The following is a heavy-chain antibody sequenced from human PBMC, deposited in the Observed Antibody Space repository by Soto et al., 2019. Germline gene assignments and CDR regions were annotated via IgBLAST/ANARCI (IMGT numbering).Heavy chain of an antibody. CDR1: GFTFSSYA. V-gene: IGHV3-30-3*01. CDR3: ARDEGTWFDP. J-gene: IGHJ5*02. CDR2: ISYDGSNK. D-gene: IGHD3-10*01. Sequence: QVQLVESGGGVVQPGRSLRLSCAASGFTFSSYAMHWVRQAPGKGLEWVAVISYDGSNKYDADSVKGRFTSSRDNSKNTLYLQMNSLRAEDTAVYYCARDEGTWFDPWGQGTLVTVSS.